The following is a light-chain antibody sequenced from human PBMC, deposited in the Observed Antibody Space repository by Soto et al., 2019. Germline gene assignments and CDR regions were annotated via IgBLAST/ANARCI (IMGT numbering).Light chain of an antibody. J-gene: IGKJ2*01. CDR1: QSISNW. V-gene: IGKV1-5*03. CDR2: KAS. Sequence: DIQMTQSPSTLSASVGDRVTITCRASQSISNWLAWYQQQPGKAPKLLIYKASTLESGVPSRFSGSGSGTEFTLTISSLQPDDFATYYCQEFESHSQTFGQGTTLEIK. CDR3: QEFESHSQT.